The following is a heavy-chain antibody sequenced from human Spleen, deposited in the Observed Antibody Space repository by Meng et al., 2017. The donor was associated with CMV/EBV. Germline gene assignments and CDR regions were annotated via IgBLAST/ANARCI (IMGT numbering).Heavy chain of an antibody. CDR2: LSGGGGTT. Sequence: GGSLRLSCEGYGFTFSSYALGWVRQAPGKGLEWVSALSGGGGTTYYADSVKGRFTISRDNSKNTVYLQMNSLRADDTAVYYCAKGPTGGYGGDSYYFDYWGQGTLVTVSS. V-gene: IGHV3-23*01. J-gene: IGHJ4*02. CDR1: GFTFSSYA. D-gene: IGHD2-21*02. CDR3: AKGPTGGYGGDSYYFDY.